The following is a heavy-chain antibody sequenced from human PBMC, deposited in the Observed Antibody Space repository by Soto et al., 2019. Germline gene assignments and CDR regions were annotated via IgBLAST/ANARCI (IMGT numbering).Heavy chain of an antibody. J-gene: IGHJ3*02. Sequence: GGSLRLSCAASGFTFSSYCMHWVRQAPGKGLVWVSRINSDGSSTSYADSVKGRFTISRDNSKNTLYLQMNSLRAEDTAVYYCAKDRPYYYDSSGYYPGAFDIWGQGTMVTVSS. CDR2: INSDGSST. D-gene: IGHD3-22*01. CDR3: AKDRPYYYDSSGYYPGAFDI. CDR1: GFTFSSYC. V-gene: IGHV3-74*01.